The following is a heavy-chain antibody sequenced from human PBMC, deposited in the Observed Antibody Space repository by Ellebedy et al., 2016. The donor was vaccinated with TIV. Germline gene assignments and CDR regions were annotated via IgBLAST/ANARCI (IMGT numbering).Heavy chain of an antibody. D-gene: IGHD1-7*01. CDR3: ARALQLELREPLGY. CDR2: IIPIFGTA. J-gene: IGHJ4*02. V-gene: IGHV1-69*13. Sequence: SVKVSXXASGGTFSSYAISWVRQAPGQGLEWMGGIIPIFGTANYAQKFQGRVTITADESTSTVYMELSSLRSEDTAVYYCARALQLELREPLGYWGQGTLVTVSS. CDR1: GGTFSSYA.